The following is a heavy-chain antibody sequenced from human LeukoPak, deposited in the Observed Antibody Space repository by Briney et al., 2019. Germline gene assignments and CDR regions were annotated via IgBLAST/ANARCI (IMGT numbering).Heavy chain of an antibody. CDR3: ARTYSSPVPVDY. D-gene: IGHD6-13*01. Sequence: PSETLSLTCTVSGGSISSYYWSWVRQPPGKGPEWIGYIYYSGSTNYNPSLKSRVTISVDTSKNQFSLKLSSVTAADTAVYYCARTYSSPVPVDYWGQGTLVIVSS. J-gene: IGHJ4*02. V-gene: IGHV4-59*01. CDR1: GGSISSYY. CDR2: IYYSGST.